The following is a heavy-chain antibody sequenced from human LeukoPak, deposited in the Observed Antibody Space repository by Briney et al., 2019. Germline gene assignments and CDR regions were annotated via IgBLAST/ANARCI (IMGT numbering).Heavy chain of an antibody. Sequence: GASVKVSCKASGGTFSSYAISWVRQAPGQGLEWMGGIIPIFGTANYAQKFQGRVTITTDTSTSTAYMELSSLRSEDTAVYYCASLAVVAATELGYWGQGTLVTVSS. CDR3: ASLAVVAATELGY. D-gene: IGHD2-15*01. CDR1: GGTFSSYA. V-gene: IGHV1-69*05. J-gene: IGHJ4*02. CDR2: IIPIFGTA.